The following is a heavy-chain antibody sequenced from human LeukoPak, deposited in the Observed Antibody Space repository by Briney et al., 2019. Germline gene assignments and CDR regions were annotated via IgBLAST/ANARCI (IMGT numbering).Heavy chain of an antibody. V-gene: IGHV4-39*07. Sequence: SETLSLTCTVSGGSISSSSYYWGWIRQPPGKGLEWIGSIYYSGSTYYNPSLKSRVTISVDTSKNQFSLKLSSVTAADTAVYYCARDRQWLPLDPWGQGTLVTVSS. CDR1: GGSISSSSYY. J-gene: IGHJ5*02. CDR2: IYYSGST. D-gene: IGHD6-19*01. CDR3: ARDRQWLPLDP.